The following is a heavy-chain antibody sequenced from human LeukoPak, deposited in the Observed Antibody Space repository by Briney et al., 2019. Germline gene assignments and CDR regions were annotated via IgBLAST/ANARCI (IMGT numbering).Heavy chain of an antibody. CDR1: GGSFSGYY. CDR3: ARAHPQGVVFPSMTTVKSNWFDP. Sequence: SETLSLTCAVYGGSFSGYYWSWIRQPPGKGLEWIGEINHSGSTNYNPSLKSRVTISVDTSKNQFSLKLSSVTAADTAVYYYARAHPQGVVFPSMTTVKSNWFDPWGQGTLVTVSS. J-gene: IGHJ5*02. CDR2: INHSGST. V-gene: IGHV4-34*01. D-gene: IGHD4-17*01.